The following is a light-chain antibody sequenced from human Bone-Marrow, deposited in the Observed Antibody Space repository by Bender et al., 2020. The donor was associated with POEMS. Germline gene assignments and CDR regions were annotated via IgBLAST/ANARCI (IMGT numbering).Light chain of an antibody. CDR2: DVT. J-gene: IGLJ2*01. V-gene: IGLV2-14*03. CDR3: AAWDDSLHGAV. Sequence: QSALTQPASVSGSPGQSITISCTGTSSDVGHYNYVSWYQHHPGKAPKLIIYDVTNRPSGVSARFSGSKSGTSGSLAISGLQSEDEADYYCAAWDDSLHGAVFGGGTKLTVL. CDR1: SSDVGHYNY.